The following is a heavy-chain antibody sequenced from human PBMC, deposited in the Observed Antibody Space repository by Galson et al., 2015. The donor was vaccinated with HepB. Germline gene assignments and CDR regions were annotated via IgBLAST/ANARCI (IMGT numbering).Heavy chain of an antibody. CDR2: ISYDGSNQ. D-gene: IGHD3-10*01. V-gene: IGHV3-30*18. J-gene: IGHJ3*02. CDR1: GFTFSGYG. CDR3: AKNLMVRGVIADDPFDI. Sequence: SLRLSSAASGFTFSGYGMHWVRQAPGKGLAWVAVISYDGSNQYYADSVKGRLIISRDTSKNTLYLQMNSLRPGDTAVYYCAKNLMVRGVIADDPFDIWGQGTMVTVSS.